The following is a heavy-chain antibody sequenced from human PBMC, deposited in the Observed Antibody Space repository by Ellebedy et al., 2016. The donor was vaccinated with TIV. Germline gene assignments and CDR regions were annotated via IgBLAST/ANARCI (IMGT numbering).Heavy chain of an antibody. CDR1: GYTFTSYG. D-gene: IGHD2-21*02. CDR2: ISAYNGNT. V-gene: IGHV1-18*01. J-gene: IGHJ3*02. Sequence: AASVKVSCKASGYTFTSYGISWVRQASGQGLEWMGWISAYNGNTNYAQKLQGRVTMTTDTSTSTAYMELRSLRSDDTAVYYCAREQYCGGDCLWPDAFDIWGQGTMVTVSS. CDR3: AREQYCGGDCLWPDAFDI.